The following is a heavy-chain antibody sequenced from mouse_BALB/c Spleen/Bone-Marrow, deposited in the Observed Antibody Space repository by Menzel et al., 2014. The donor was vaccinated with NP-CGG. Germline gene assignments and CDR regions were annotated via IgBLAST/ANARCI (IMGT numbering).Heavy chain of an antibody. CDR1: GFTFSSYG. J-gene: IGHJ3*01. CDR3: ARVGSGWRIRPGLDY. Sequence: EVQLQQSGGDLVKPGGSLKLSCTASGFTFSSYGMSWVRQTPDKGLEWVATISSGGSYTYYKERLKGRVTISRDNSKNTLYLQLSSLKSEDTAMYYCARVGSGWRIRPGLDYWGQGTPVTVSA. V-gene: IGHV5-6*01. CDR2: ISSGGSYT. D-gene: IGHD5-2*01.